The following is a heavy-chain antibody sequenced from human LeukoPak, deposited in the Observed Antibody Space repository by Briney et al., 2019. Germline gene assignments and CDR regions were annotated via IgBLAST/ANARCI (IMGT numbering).Heavy chain of an antibody. V-gene: IGHV4-30-4*01. J-gene: IGHJ4*02. CDR2: IYYSGST. D-gene: IGHD4-17*01. CDR3: ARALCSMTTVTTEYWFDY. CDR1: GGSISSGDYY. Sequence: SQTLSLTCTVSGGSISSGDYYWSWIRQPPGKGLEWIGYIYYSGSTYYNPSLQSRVIISVDTSKNQFSLKLTSVTAADTAVYYCARALCSMTTVTTEYWFDYWGQGTLVTVSS.